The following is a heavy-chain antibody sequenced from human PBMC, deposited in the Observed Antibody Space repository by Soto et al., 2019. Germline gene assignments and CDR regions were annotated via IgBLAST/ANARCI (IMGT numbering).Heavy chain of an antibody. CDR1: GFTFSSYG. CDR3: AKKRHYYGDADYFDY. J-gene: IGHJ4*02. Sequence: QAQLVESGGGVVQPGRSLRLSCAASGFTFSSYGMHWVRQAPGKGLEWVAGISYDGSNKYYADSVKGRFTISRDNSKNTLYLQMNSLRTEYTAVYYCAKKRHYYGDADYFDYWGQGTLVTVSS. CDR2: ISYDGSNK. V-gene: IGHV3-30*18. D-gene: IGHD4-17*01.